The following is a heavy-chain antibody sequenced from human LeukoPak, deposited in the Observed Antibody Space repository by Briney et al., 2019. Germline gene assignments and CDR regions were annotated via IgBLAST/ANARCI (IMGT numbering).Heavy chain of an antibody. CDR1: GGSFSAYY. CDR3: AGTQIVGSTLSNS. Sequence: SETLSLTCAVYGGSFSAYYWSWVRQPPGKGLEWIGEINHSGSTNYNPSLKSRVTISVDTCKNQFSLKLSSVTAADTAVYYCAGTQIVGSTLSNSWGQGTLVTVSS. V-gene: IGHV4-34*01. D-gene: IGHD1-26*01. J-gene: IGHJ4*02. CDR2: INHSGST.